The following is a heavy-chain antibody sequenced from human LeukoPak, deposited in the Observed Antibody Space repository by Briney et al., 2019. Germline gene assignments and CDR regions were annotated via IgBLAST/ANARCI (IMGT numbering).Heavy chain of an antibody. CDR3: AKDPLPVITTGWDFDI. CDR1: GFTFSSYG. Sequence: PGRALRLSCAASGFTFSSYGMHWVRQAPGKGLEWGAGIWYDGSNKYYADSVKGRFTISRDNSKNTLYLQMNSLRAEDTAVYYCAKDPLPVITTGWDFDIWGQGTMVTVSS. D-gene: IGHD3-22*01. V-gene: IGHV3-33*06. CDR2: IWYDGSNK. J-gene: IGHJ3*02.